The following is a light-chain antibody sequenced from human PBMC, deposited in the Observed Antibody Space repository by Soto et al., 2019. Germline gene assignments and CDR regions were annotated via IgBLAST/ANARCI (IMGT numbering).Light chain of an antibody. CDR3: QQYGSSPFT. J-gene: IGKJ3*01. V-gene: IGKV3-20*01. CDR2: GAS. CDR1: QSVSSSY. Sequence: EFVLTQSPGTLSLSPGERATLSCRASQSVSSSYLAWYQQKPGQAPRLLIYGASSRATGIPDRFSGSWSGAYFTITISRLEPDDFADYYCQQYGSSPFTFGHGTKVDIK.